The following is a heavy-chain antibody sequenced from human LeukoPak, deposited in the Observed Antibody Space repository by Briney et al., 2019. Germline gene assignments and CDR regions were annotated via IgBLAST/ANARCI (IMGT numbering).Heavy chain of an antibody. CDR2: ISWDGGST. Sequence: PGGSLRLSCIASGFTFGDYAMSWVRQAPGKGLEWVSLISWDGGSTYYADSVKGRFTISRDNSKNSLYLQMNSLRAEDTALYYCAKGAVASEYKSYYYYYYMDVWGKGTTVTVSS. CDR1: GFTFGDYA. CDR3: AKGAVASEYKSYYYYYYMDV. D-gene: IGHD1-1*01. J-gene: IGHJ6*03. V-gene: IGHV3-43D*03.